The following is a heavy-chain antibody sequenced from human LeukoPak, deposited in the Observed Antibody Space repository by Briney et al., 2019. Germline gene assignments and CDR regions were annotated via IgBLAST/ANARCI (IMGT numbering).Heavy chain of an antibody. V-gene: IGHV1-8*03. CDR1: GYTFTSYD. J-gene: IGHJ4*02. D-gene: IGHD6-6*01. Sequence: RASVKVSCKASGYTFTSYDINWVRQATGQGLAWMGWMNPNSGNTGYAQKFQGRVTITRNTSISTAYMELSSLRSEDTAVYYCARGLNRLAARRNSALGYWGQGTLVTVSS. CDR3: ARGLNRLAARRNSALGY. CDR2: MNPNSGNT.